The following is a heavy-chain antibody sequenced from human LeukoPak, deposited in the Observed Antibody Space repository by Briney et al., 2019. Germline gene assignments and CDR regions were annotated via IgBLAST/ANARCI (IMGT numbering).Heavy chain of an antibody. CDR2: INHSGST. J-gene: IGHJ6*02. CDR1: GGSFSGYY. V-gene: IGHV4-34*01. Sequence: SETLSLTCAVYGGSFSGYYWSWIRQPPGKGLEWIGEINHSGSTNYNPSLKSRVTIPVDTSKNTAADTAVYYCARGGTVYYYYYGMDVWGQGTTVTVSS. D-gene: IGHD2-8*02. CDR3: ARGGTVYYYYYGMDV.